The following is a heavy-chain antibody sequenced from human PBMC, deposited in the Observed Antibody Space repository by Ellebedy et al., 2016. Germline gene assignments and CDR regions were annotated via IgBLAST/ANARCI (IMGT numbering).Heavy chain of an antibody. Sequence: GESLKISXETSGFTFSGYWMSWVRQAPGKGLEWVANINQDGSEKYFVDSVKGRFTISRDNTKHSIYLQMSGLRAEDTAVYYCTRDANSPIAGATTGRGYWGQGTLVTVSS. V-gene: IGHV3-7*04. D-gene: IGHD1-26*01. CDR2: INQDGSEK. CDR3: TRDANSPIAGATTGRGY. CDR1: GFTFSGYW. J-gene: IGHJ4*02.